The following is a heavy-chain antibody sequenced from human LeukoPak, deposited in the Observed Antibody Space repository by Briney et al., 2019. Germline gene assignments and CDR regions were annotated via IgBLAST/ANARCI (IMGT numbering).Heavy chain of an antibody. D-gene: IGHD1-20*01. Sequence: SETLSLTCTVSGDSISSSSYYWGWIRQPPGKGLEWIGSIYYSGTTYYNPSLKSRVTISVDMSKNQFSLKLSSVTAADTAVYYCARQDNYYFDYWGQGILVTVSS. CDR1: GDSISSSSYY. J-gene: IGHJ4*02. CDR3: ARQDNYYFDY. CDR2: IYYSGTT. V-gene: IGHV4-39*01.